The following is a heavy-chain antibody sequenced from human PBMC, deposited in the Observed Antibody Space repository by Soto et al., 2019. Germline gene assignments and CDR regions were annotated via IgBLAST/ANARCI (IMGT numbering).Heavy chain of an antibody. V-gene: IGHV1-46*01. CDR3: ASPSGYSSGWYGVGY. CDR2: INPSGGST. CDR1: GYTFTSYY. Sequence: ASVKVSCKASGYTFTSYYMHWVRQAPGQGLEWMGIINPSGGSTSYAQKFQGRVTMTRDTSTSTAYMELSSLRSEDTAVYYCASPSGYSSGWYGVGYWGQGTLVTVSS. J-gene: IGHJ4*02. D-gene: IGHD6-19*01.